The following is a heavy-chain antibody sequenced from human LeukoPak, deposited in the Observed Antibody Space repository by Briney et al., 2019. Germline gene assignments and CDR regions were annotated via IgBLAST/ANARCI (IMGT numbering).Heavy chain of an antibody. Sequence: GGSLRLSCAASGFTFSSYWMSWVRQAPGKGLEWVANIKQDGSEKYYVDSVKGRFTISRDNAKNSLYLQMNSLRAEDTAVYYCARDNPFEVMAAPHDAFDIWGQGTMVTVSS. J-gene: IGHJ3*02. V-gene: IGHV3-7*01. CDR2: IKQDGSEK. D-gene: IGHD2-8*01. CDR1: GFTFSSYW. CDR3: ARDNPFEVMAAPHDAFDI.